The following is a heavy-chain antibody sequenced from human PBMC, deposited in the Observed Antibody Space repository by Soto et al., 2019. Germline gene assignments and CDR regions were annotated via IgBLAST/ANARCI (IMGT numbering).Heavy chain of an antibody. CDR3: ARAPHFWSGYAGEYGMDV. CDR2: INTNSSGT. Sequence: VQLVQSGAEVKKPGASVKVSCKASGYTFTGYYMHWVRQAPGQGLEWMGWINTNSSGTNYAQKFQGWVTMTRDTSISTAYMELSRLSSDDTAVYYCARAPHFWSGYAGEYGMDVWGQGTTVTVSS. D-gene: IGHD3-3*01. V-gene: IGHV1-2*04. J-gene: IGHJ6*02. CDR1: GYTFTGYY.